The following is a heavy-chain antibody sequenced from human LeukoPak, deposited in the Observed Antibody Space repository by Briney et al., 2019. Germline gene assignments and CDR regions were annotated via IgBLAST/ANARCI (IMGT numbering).Heavy chain of an antibody. CDR1: GGSFSGYY. J-gene: IGHJ4*02. Sequence: SETLSLTCAVYGGSFSGYYWSWIRQPPGKGLEWIGSVYYGRSPYYNPSLESRATISVDTSKNHFSLKMSSVTAADTAVYYCARSSGTGTFSYWGQGTLVTVSS. CDR2: VYYGRSP. V-gene: IGHV4-34*01. D-gene: IGHD6-25*01. CDR3: ARSSGTGTFSY.